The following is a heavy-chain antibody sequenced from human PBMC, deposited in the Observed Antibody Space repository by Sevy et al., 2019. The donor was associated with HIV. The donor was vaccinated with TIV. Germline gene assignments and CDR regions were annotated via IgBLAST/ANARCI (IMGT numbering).Heavy chain of an antibody. CDR1: GFTFTDHW. CDR2: IKPDGSEI. J-gene: IGHJ4*02. V-gene: IGHV3-7*01. D-gene: IGHD6-13*01. Sequence: GGSLRLSCVASGFTFTDHWMAWLRQAPGNGLEWVANIKPDGSEIYYVASVKGRFTISRDNAKRSLYLQMNSLRVEDTALYYCVRAIGAAGSYWGQGTLVTVSS. CDR3: VRAIGAAGSY.